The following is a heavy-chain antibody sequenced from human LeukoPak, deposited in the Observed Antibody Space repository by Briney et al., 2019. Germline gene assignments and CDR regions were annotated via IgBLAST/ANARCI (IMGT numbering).Heavy chain of an antibody. V-gene: IGHV4-61*02. Sequence: PSETLSLTCTVSGGSISSGSYYWSWIRQPAGKGLEWIGRIYTSGSTNYNPSLKSRVTIAVDTSKNQFSLKLRSVTAADTAVYYCARAPDQNYDFWSGHPRNWFDPWGRGTLVTVSS. CDR2: IYTSGST. CDR3: ARAPDQNYDFWSGHPRNWFDP. J-gene: IGHJ5*02. D-gene: IGHD3-3*01. CDR1: GGSISSGSYY.